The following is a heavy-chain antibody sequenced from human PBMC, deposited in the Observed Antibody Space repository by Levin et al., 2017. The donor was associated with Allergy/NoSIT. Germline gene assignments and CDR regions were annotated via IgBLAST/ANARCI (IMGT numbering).Heavy chain of an antibody. D-gene: IGHD4-17*01. Sequence: SQTLSLTCTVSGGSISSGGYYWSWIRQHPGKGLEWIGYIYYSGSTYYNPSLKSRVTISVDTSKNQFSLKLSSVTAADTAVYYCARSLYGDTGLFDYWGQGTLVTVSS. CDR2: IYYSGST. CDR3: ARSLYGDTGLFDY. V-gene: IGHV4-31*03. J-gene: IGHJ4*02. CDR1: GGSISSGGYY.